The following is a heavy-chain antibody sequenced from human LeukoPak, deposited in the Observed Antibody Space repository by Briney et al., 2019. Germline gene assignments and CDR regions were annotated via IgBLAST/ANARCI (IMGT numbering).Heavy chain of an antibody. CDR2: INPNSGGT. D-gene: IGHD6-19*01. CDR1: GYTXTGFY. CDR3: AREEGSGCYDY. V-gene: IGHV1-2*02. Sequence: ASVTVSCKASGYTXTGFYLHWVRQAPGQGLEWMGWINPNSGGTNFAQKFQRRVTMTGDTSISTAYMELSRLTSDDTAVYYCAREEGSGCYDYWGQGTKVTVSS. J-gene: IGHJ4*02.